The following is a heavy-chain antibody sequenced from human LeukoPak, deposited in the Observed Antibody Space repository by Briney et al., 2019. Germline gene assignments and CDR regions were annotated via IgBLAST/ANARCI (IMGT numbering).Heavy chain of an antibody. J-gene: IGHJ5*02. Sequence: SQTLSLTCAISGDSVSSNSAAWDWIRQSPSRGLEWLGRTYYRSKWYNDYAVSVKSRITINPDTSKNQFSLQLNSVTPEDTAVYYCARDRNSGWSGNNWFDPWGQGTLVTVSS. CDR1: GDSVSSNSAA. D-gene: IGHD6-19*01. V-gene: IGHV6-1*01. CDR2: TYYRSKWYN. CDR3: ARDRNSGWSGNNWFDP.